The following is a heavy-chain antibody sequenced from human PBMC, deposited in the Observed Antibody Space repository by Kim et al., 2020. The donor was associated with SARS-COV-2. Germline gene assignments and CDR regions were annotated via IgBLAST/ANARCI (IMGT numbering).Heavy chain of an antibody. CDR2: ISYDGSNK. V-gene: IGHV3-30*18. D-gene: IGHD3-3*01. J-gene: IGHJ6*01. CDR1: GFTFSSYG. Sequence: GGSLRLSCAASGFTFSSYGMHWVRQAPGKGLEWVAVISYDGSNKYYADSVKGRFTISRDNSKNTLYLQMNSLRAEDTAVYYCAKDPYDFWSGFGVLTYY. CDR3: AKDPYDFWSGFGVLTYY.